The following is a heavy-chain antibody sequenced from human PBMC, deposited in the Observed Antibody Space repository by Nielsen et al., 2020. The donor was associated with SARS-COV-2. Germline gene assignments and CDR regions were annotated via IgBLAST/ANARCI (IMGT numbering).Heavy chain of an antibody. Sequence: GESLKISCAASGFTFSKYAMGWVRQSPGKGLEWVSGIFSNGAAAWYAESVKGRFTISRDNSKNTLYLQLNSLRAEDTAIYYCAKDETTSGVNFFHYWGQGALVTVSS. J-gene: IGHJ4*02. D-gene: IGHD7-27*01. V-gene: IGHV3-23*01. CDR3: AKDETTSGVNFFHY. CDR1: GFTFSKYA. CDR2: IFSNGAAA.